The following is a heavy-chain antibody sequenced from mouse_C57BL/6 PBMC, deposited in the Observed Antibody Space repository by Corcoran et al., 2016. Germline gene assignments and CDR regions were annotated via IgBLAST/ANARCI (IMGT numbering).Heavy chain of an antibody. Sequence: EVQLQQSGPVLVKPGASVKMSCKASGYTFTDYYMNWVKQSHGKSLEWIGVINPYNGGTSYNQKFKGKATLTVDKSSSTAYMELNSLTSEDSAVYYCARWRDYSLFDYWGQGTTLTVSS. CDR1: GYTFTDYY. V-gene: IGHV1-19*01. J-gene: IGHJ2*01. CDR2: INPYNGGT. CDR3: ARWRDYSLFDY. D-gene: IGHD1-1*01.